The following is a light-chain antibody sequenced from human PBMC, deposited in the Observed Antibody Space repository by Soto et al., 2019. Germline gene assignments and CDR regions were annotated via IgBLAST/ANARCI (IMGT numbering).Light chain of an antibody. V-gene: IGLV2-14*01. CDR3: SSYTSSSTDDV. J-gene: IGLJ1*01. CDR1: SSDVGGYNY. Sequence: QSALTQPASVSGSPGQSITISCTGTSSDVGGYNYVSWYQQHPGKAPKLMIYEVSNRPSGGSNRFSGSKSGNTAALTISGLQAEEEADYYCSSYTSSSTDDVFGAGTKLTVL. CDR2: EVS.